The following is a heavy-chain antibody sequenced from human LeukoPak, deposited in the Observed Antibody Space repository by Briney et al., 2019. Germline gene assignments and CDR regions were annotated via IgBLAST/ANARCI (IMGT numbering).Heavy chain of an antibody. V-gene: IGHV5-51*01. J-gene: IGHJ4*02. D-gene: IGHD1-26*01. Sequence: GEPLKTSCQASGYTFTNFWIGCVRQMPGKGREWMGIIYPGDSETRYSPSFQGQVTISAHKSISTAYLQWSSLKASDTAMYYCARRRDLYSGSYYPFDYRGQGTLVTVSS. CDR2: IYPGDSET. CDR3: ARRRDLYSGSYYPFDY. CDR1: GYTFTNFW.